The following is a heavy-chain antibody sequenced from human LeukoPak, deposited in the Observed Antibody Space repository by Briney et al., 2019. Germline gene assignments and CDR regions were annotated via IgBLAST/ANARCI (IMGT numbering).Heavy chain of an antibody. J-gene: IGHJ4*02. CDR2: IYYSGST. CDR3: ARASVAVAAMGGDY. Sequence: SETLSLTCTVSGGSISSSSYYWGWIRQPPGKGLEWIGFIYYSGSTYYNPSLKSRVTITVDTSKNQFSLRLSSVTAADTAVYYCARASVAVAAMGGDYWGQGTLVTVSS. D-gene: IGHD6-19*01. CDR1: GGSISSSSYY. V-gene: IGHV4-39*01.